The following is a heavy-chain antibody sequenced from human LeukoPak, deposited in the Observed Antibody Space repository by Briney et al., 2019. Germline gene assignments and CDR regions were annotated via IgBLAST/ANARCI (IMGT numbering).Heavy chain of an antibody. V-gene: IGHV3-66*01. Sequence: PGGSLRLSCAASGFTVSSKYMSWVRQAPGKGLEWVSVIYSGGSTYYADSVKGRFTISRDNSKNTLYLQMNSLRAEDTAVYYCASLREGGSWPDAFDIWGQGTMVTVSS. CDR3: ASLREGGSWPDAFDI. J-gene: IGHJ3*02. D-gene: IGHD2-15*01. CDR1: GFTVSSKY. CDR2: IYSGGST.